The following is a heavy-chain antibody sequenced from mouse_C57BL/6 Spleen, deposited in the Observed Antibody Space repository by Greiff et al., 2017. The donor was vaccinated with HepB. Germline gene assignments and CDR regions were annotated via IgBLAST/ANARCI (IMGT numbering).Heavy chain of an antibody. Sequence: EVKLMDSGPELVKPGASVKISCKASGYTFTDYYMNWVKQSHGKSLEWIGDINPNNGGTSYNQKFKGKATLTVDKSSSTAYMELRSLTSEDSAVYYCARWDYGNYFDYWGQGTTLTVSS. J-gene: IGHJ2*01. CDR1: GYTFTDYY. D-gene: IGHD2-1*01. V-gene: IGHV1-26*01. CDR2: INPNNGGT. CDR3: ARWDYGNYFDY.